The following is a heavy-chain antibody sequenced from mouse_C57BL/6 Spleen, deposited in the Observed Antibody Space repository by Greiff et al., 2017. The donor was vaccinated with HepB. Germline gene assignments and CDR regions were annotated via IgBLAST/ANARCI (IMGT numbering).Heavy chain of an antibody. V-gene: IGHV1-15*01. CDR2: IDPETGGT. D-gene: IGHD1-1*01. J-gene: IGHJ4*01. CDR1: GYTFTDYE. Sequence: VQLVESGAELVRPGASVTLSCKASGYTFTDYEMHWVKQTPVHGLEWIGAIDPETGGTAYNQKFKGKAILTADKSSSTAYMELRSLTSEDSAVYYCTRRYYGSDYYAMDYWGQGTSVTVSS. CDR3: TRRYYGSDYYAMDY.